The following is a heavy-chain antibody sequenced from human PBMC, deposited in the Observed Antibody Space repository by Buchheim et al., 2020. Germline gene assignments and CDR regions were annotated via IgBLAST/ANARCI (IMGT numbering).Heavy chain of an antibody. CDR1: GFTASSKY. CDR3: ARDRGYSGYDPFDY. V-gene: IGHV3-66*01. D-gene: IGHD5-12*01. Sequence: EVQLVESGGGLVQPGGSLRLSCAASGFTASSKYMSWVRQAPGKGLEWVSAIYSGGSTYYTDSVKGRFTISRDNSKNTLYLQMNSLRAEDTAVYYCARDRGYSGYDPFDYWGQGTL. CDR2: IYSGGST. J-gene: IGHJ4*02.